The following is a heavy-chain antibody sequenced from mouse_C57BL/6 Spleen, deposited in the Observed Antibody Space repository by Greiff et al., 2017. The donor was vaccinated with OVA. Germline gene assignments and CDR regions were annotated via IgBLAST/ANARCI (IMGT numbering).Heavy chain of an antibody. D-gene: IGHD1-1*02. J-gene: IGHJ2*01. CDR2: IYPRSGNT. CDR1: GYTFTSYG. Sequence: VKLMESGAELARPGASVKLSCKASGYTFTSYGISWVKQRTGQGLEWIGEIYPRSGNTYYNEKFKGKATLTADKSSSTAYMELRSLTSEDSAVYFCARRKRVDYYFDYWGQGTTLTVSS. CDR3: ARRKRVDYYFDY. V-gene: IGHV1-81*01.